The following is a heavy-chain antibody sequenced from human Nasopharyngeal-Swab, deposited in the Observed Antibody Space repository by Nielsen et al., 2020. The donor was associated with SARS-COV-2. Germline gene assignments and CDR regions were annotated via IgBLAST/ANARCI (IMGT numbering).Heavy chain of an antibody. J-gene: IGHJ4*02. Sequence: RQAPGKALEWLALIYWDDDKRYSPSLKSRPTITKDTSKNQVVLTMTNMDPVDTATYYCAQRTTLTSYGYWGQGTLVTVSS. D-gene: IGHD4-17*01. V-gene: IGHV2-5*02. CDR3: AQRTTLTSYGY. CDR2: IYWDDDK.